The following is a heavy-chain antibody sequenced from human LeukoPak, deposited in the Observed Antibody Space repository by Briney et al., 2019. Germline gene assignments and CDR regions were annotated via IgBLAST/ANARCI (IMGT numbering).Heavy chain of an antibody. V-gene: IGHV3-23*01. D-gene: IGHD6-13*01. CDR1: GFPFHSYA. CDR2: IGGSCGST. J-gene: IGHJ4*02. CDR3: ARHTGSTWSTGY. Sequence: GGSLRLSWAASGFPFHSYAMSWVRQAPGKGLEWVSAIGGSCGSTYYADSVKGRFTISRDNSNNTLYLQISSLRAGDTAVYYCARHTGSTWSTGYWGQGTLVTVSS.